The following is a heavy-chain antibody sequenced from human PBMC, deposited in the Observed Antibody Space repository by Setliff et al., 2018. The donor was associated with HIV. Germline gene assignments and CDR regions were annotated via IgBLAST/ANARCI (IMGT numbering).Heavy chain of an antibody. V-gene: IGHV3-15*01. J-gene: IGHJ5*02. D-gene: IGHD6-13*01. CDR2: IKSKTDGGTT. CDR1: GFIVSSNH. CDR3: TAALQQQVVRWFDP. Sequence: NPGGSLRLSCAASGFIVSSNHMSWVRQAPGKGLEWVGRIKSKTDGGTTDYAAPVKGRFTISRDDSKNTLYLQMNSLKTEDTAVYYCTAALQQQVVRWFDPWGQGTLVTVSS.